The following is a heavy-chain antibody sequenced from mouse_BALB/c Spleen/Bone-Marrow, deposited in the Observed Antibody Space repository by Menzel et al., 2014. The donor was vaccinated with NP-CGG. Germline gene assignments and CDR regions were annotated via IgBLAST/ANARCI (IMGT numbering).Heavy chain of an antibody. CDR3: TRMWAY. CDR1: GYTFTSYW. J-gene: IGHJ3*01. CDR2: IDPSDSYT. V-gene: IGHV1S127*01. Sequence: QVQLKQSGAELVKPGASVKMSCKASGYTFTSYWMHWVKQRPGQGLEWIGTIDPSDSYTSYNQKFKGKATLTVDTPSSTAYMQLSSLTSEDSAVYYCTRMWAYWGQGTLVTVSA.